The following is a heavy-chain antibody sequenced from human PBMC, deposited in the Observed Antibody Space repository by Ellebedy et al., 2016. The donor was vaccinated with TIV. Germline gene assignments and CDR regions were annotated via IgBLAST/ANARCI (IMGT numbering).Heavy chain of an antibody. D-gene: IGHD5-12*01. V-gene: IGHV3-7*03. Sequence: PGGSLRLSCAASGFTFTTYWMSWVRQAPGKGLEWVANMNQVGSEKYYVDSVKGRFTISRDNAQTSLYLHMNNLRAEDTAVYYCARDPNSPGDTGYGDYWGQGVVVTVST. CDR2: MNQVGSEK. CDR3: ARDPNSPGDTGYGDY. J-gene: IGHJ4*02. CDR1: GFTFTTYW.